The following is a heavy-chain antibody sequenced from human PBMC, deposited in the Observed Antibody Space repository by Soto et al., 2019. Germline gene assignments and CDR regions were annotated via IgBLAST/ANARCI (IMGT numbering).Heavy chain of an antibody. D-gene: IGHD6-6*01. CDR3: ARGRGLAARPQHLDH. CDR2: ISYDGKEK. V-gene: IGHV3-30*04. J-gene: IGHJ4*02. CDR1: GFLFSGYA. Sequence: QVQLVESGGGVVQPGGSLRLSCATSGFLFSGYAMHWVRQTPGKGLEWVVVISYDGKEKYYADSAEGRFTISRESSGVTLYLQMSSLRVEDTAVYYCARGRGLAARPQHLDHWGQGTLVTVSS.